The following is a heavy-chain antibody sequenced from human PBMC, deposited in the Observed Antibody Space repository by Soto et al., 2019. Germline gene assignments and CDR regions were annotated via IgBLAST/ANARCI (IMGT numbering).Heavy chain of an antibody. D-gene: IGHD4-4*01. V-gene: IGHV3-23*01. Sequence: GGSLRLSCVASGFTFKAYAMGWVRQAPGKGLEWVSSITATNGNTYYADSVRGRFTTSRDNARNSLFLQMNGLRPEDSALYYCTRDKRTSSTVFDYWGQGTLVTVSS. J-gene: IGHJ4*02. CDR3: TRDKRTSSTVFDY. CDR2: ITATNGNT. CDR1: GFTFKAYA.